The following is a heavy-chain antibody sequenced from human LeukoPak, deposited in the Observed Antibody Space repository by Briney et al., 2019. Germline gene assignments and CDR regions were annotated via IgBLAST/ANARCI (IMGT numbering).Heavy chain of an antibody. CDR3: ARGRGSESHDAFDI. Sequence: GGSLRLSCAASGFTFSSYSMNWVRQAPGKGLEWVSYISSSSSTIYYADSVKGRFTISRDNAKNSLYLQMNSLRAEDTAVYYCARGRGSESHDAFDIWGQGTMVTVSS. CDR1: GFTFSSYS. D-gene: IGHD3-10*01. V-gene: IGHV3-48*01. J-gene: IGHJ3*02. CDR2: ISSSSSTI.